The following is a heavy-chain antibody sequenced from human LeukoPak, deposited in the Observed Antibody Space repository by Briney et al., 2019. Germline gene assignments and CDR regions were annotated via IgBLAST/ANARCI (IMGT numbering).Heavy chain of an antibody. CDR2: IYYSGST. Sequence: SETLSLTCTVSGGSISSYYWSWIRQPPGKGLEWIGYIYYSGSTNYNPSLKSRVTISVDTSKNQFSLKLSSVTAADTAVYYCARVVDTSAFDIWGQGTMVTVSS. CDR1: GGSISSYY. CDR3: ARVVDTSAFDI. V-gene: IGHV4-59*01. D-gene: IGHD5-18*01. J-gene: IGHJ3*02.